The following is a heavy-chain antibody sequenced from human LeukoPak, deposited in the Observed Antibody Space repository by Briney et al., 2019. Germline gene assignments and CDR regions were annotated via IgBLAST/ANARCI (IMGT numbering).Heavy chain of an antibody. D-gene: IGHD2-2*01. CDR3: AKDPCHELGYCSSSS. CDR2: IWYSGSNK. J-gene: IGHJ4*02. CDR1: GFTFSSYG. V-gene: IGHV3-30*02. Sequence: GGSLRLSCAASGFTFSSYGMHWVRQAPGKGLEWVAVIWYSGSNKYYADSVKGRFTISRDNSKNTLYLQMNSLRAEDTAVYYCAKDPCHELGYCSSSSWGQGTLVTVSS.